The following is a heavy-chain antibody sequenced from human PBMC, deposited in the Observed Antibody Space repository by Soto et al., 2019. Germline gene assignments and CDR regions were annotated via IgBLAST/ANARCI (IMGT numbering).Heavy chain of an antibody. J-gene: IGHJ4*02. CDR3: ARVFSSGSGWMYYFDF. CDR1: SDSIAGENW. D-gene: IGHD6-25*01. CDR2: IFHTGGT. V-gene: IGHV4-4*02. Sequence: QVQLQESGPGLVKPSETLSLPCTVSSDSIAGENWWSWVRQPPGMGLEWIGEIFHTGGTNYNPSLKGRFTMEVDKSKNQFSLKLISATAADTAVYYCARVFSSGSGWMYYFDFWGQGTLVSVSS.